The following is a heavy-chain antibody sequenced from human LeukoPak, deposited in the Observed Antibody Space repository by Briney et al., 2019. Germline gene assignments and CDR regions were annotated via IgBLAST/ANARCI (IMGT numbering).Heavy chain of an antibody. CDR2: INPNSGGT. CDR1: GYTFTGYY. CDR3: ARGNTAMVTILGY. V-gene: IGHV1-2*02. D-gene: IGHD5-18*01. Sequence: ASVKVSCTASGYTFTGYYMHWVRQAPGQGLEWMGWINPNSGGTNYAQKFQGRVTMTRDTSISTAYMELSRLRSDDTAVYYCARGNTAMVTILGYWGQGTLVTVSS. J-gene: IGHJ4*02.